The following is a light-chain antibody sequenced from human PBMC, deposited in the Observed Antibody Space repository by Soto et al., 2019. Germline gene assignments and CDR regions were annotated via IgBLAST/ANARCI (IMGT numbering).Light chain of an antibody. CDR3: QHYNNLPPFT. V-gene: IGKV1-33*01. Sequence: DLQMTQSPSSLSASVGARVSITCQASEDIRTSLSWFQHKPGRAPRLLIYGESYLETGVPSRFRGSGSGTDFTLTISILQPEDNATYYCQHYNNLPPFTFGPGTIVDIK. CDR1: EDIRTS. CDR2: GES. J-gene: IGKJ3*01.